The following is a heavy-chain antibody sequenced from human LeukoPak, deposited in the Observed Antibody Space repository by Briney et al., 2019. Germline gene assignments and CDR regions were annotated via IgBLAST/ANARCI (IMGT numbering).Heavy chain of an antibody. Sequence: ASVKVSCKASGYTFTGYYMHWVRQAPGQGLEWMGWINPNSGGTNYAQKFRGWVTMTRDTSISTAYMELSRLRSDDTAVYYCARVGGSSTSSDAFDIWGQGTMVTVSS. J-gene: IGHJ3*02. D-gene: IGHD2-2*01. V-gene: IGHV1-2*04. CDR2: INPNSGGT. CDR3: ARVGGSSTSSDAFDI. CDR1: GYTFTGYY.